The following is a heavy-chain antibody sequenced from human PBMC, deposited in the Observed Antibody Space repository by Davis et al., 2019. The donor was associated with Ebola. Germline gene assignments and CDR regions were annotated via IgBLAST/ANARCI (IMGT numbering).Heavy chain of an antibody. J-gene: IGHJ4*02. D-gene: IGHD2-21*02. CDR2: VNPYSGHT. Sequence: ASVKVSCKASGYIFSNYDINWVRQASGQGLEWMGWVNPYSGHTGYVEKFKGRVTMTGDPSISTAHMELSSLTIDDTAVYYCARGYSPKCRGGDCVNDFWGQGTLVTVSS. CDR1: GYIFSNYD. CDR3: ARGYSPKCRGGDCVNDF. V-gene: IGHV1-8*01.